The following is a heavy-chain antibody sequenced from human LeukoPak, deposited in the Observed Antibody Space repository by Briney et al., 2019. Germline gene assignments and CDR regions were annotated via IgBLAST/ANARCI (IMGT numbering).Heavy chain of an antibody. V-gene: IGHV3-48*01. D-gene: IGHD3-22*01. J-gene: IGHJ3*01. CDR2: ISSSSSTI. CDR3: ARDHHRRLYDSQARDTFDL. CDR1: GFMFSSCS. Sequence: GGSLRLSCAASGFMFSSCSVNWVRQAPGKGLEWVSYISSSSSTIYYADSVKGRFTISRDNAKNSLYLQMNSLRAEDTAVYYCARDHHRRLYDSQARDTFDLWGQGTMVTVSS.